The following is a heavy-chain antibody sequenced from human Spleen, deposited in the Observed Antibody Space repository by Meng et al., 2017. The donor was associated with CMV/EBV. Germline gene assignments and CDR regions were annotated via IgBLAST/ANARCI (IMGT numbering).Heavy chain of an antibody. CDR2: IYSGGSGT. V-gene: IGHV3-23*03. D-gene: IGHD3-3*01. CDR3: AKGKYDFSAFHI. Sequence: GGSLRLSCAASGFTFSSYAMSWVRQAPGKGLEWVSVIYSGGSGTYYADSVKGRFTISRDNSKNTLYLQMNSLRAEDTAVYYCAKGKYDFSAFHIWGQGTMVTVSS. CDR1: GFTFSSYA. J-gene: IGHJ3*02.